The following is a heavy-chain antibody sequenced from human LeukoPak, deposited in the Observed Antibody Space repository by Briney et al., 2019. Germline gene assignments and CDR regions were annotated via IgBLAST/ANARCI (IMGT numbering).Heavy chain of an antibody. CDR3: AKCFWSGYYTGYYFDY. CDR1: GFTFSSYA. V-gene: IGHV3-23*01. Sequence: PGGSLRLSCAASGFTFSSYAMSWVRQAPGKGLEWVSAISGRGGSTYYADSVKGRFTISRDNSKNTLYLQVNSPRAEDTAVYYCAKCFWSGYYTGYYFDYWGQGTLVTVSS. CDR2: ISGRGGST. J-gene: IGHJ4*02. D-gene: IGHD3-3*01.